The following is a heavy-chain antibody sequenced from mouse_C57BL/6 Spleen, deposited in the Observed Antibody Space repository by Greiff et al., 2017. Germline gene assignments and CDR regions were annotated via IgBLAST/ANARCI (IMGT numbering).Heavy chain of an antibody. J-gene: IGHJ3*01. CDR3: ARDTCSYDPSWFAY. CDR1: GFTFSSYS. D-gene: IGHD2-12*01. CDR2: ISDGGSYT. V-gene: IGHV5-4*01. Sequence: DVHLVESGGGLVKPGGSVKLSCAASGFTFSSYSMSWVRQTPEQRLEWVATISDGGSYTYYPDKLKSRFTISRDNAKNNLYLQMSNLKSEDTAMYYCARDTCSYDPSWFAYWGQGTPVTVSA.